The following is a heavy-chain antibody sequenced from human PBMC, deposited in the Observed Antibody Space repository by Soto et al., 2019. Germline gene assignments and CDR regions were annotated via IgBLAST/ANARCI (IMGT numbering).Heavy chain of an antibody. CDR1: GFTFSSYA. CDR3: ARPLWTDDYTWGYFVL. Sequence: QVQLVESGGGVVQPGRSLRLSCAASGFTFSSYAMHWVRQAPGKGLEWVAVISYDGSNKYYADSVKGRFTISRDNSKNXLYRQMTSLRAEDTAVDYWARPLWTDDYTWGYFVLWGRGTLVTVPS. V-gene: IGHV3-30-3*01. CDR2: ISYDGSNK. J-gene: IGHJ2*01. D-gene: IGHD4-4*01.